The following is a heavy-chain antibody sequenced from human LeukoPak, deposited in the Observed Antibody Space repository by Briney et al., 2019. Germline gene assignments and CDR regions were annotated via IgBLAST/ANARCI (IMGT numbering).Heavy chain of an antibody. J-gene: IGHJ4*02. V-gene: IGHV3-66*04. CDR2: IYSGGDT. CDR1: GFSVSRSF. D-gene: IGHD6-13*01. CDR3: ARRGNPGTYFDY. Sequence: GGSLRLSCAASGFSVSRSFLSWVRLAPGKGLEWVSIIYSGGDTYYADSLKGGFTISRDNSKNTLYLQISTLRVEDTAVYYCARRGNPGTYFDYWGQGTLVAVSS.